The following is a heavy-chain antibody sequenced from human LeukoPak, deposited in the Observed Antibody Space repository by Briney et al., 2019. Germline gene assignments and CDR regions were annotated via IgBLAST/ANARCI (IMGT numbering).Heavy chain of an antibody. CDR2: IWYDGSNK. Sequence: QSGGSLRLSCAASGFTFSTYGMHWVRQAPGKGLEWVAVIWYDGSNKYYADSVKGRFTISRDNSKNTLYLQMNSLRVEDTAVYYCARAITGDLHNWFDPWGQGTLVTVSS. J-gene: IGHJ5*02. CDR1: GFTFSTYG. CDR3: ARAITGDLHNWFDP. D-gene: IGHD7-27*01. V-gene: IGHV3-33*01.